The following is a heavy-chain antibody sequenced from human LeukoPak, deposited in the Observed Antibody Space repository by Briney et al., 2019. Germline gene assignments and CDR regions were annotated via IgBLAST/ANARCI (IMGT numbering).Heavy chain of an antibody. J-gene: IGHJ4*02. CDR1: GFTFTSYY. Sequence: GASVKVSCKASGFTFTSYYMHWVRQAPGQGLEWMGIINPSGSYTSYAQKFQGRVTMTRDTSTSTVYMELSSLRSEDMAVYYCARVPLKSSSWYSFDYWGQGTLVTVSS. CDR3: ARVPLKSSSWYSFDY. CDR2: INPSGSYT. D-gene: IGHD6-13*01. V-gene: IGHV1-46*01.